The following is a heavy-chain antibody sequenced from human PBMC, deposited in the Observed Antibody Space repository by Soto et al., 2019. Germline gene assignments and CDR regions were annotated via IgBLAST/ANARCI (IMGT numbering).Heavy chain of an antibody. J-gene: IGHJ4*02. V-gene: IGHV3-43*01. CDR2: ISWDGGVR. D-gene: IGHD3-9*01. Sequence: LRLSCAAYGFPFEAYTMHWVRQAPGKGLEWVSLISWDGGVRHYVDSVKGRFTISRDNSKNSLYHQMHSLRTEDTVFYYRPKNAYEILTGRKRYFDSWGQGTLVTVSS. CDR1: GFPFEAYT. CDR3: PKNAYEILTGRKRYFDS.